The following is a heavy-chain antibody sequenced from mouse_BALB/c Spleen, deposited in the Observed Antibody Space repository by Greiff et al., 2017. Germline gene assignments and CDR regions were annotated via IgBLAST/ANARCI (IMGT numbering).Heavy chain of an antibody. D-gene: IGHD1-1*01. CDR3: ARGYYGRSPSSYFDY. CDR1: GYAFSSSW. J-gene: IGHJ2*01. V-gene: IGHV1-82*01. CDR2: IYPGDGDT. Sequence: LQESGPELVKPGASVKISCKASGYAFSSSWMNWVKQRPGQGLEWIGRIYPGDGDTNYNGKFKGKATLTADKSSSTAYMQLSSLTSVDSAVYFCARGYYGRSPSSYFDYWGQGTTRTVSS.